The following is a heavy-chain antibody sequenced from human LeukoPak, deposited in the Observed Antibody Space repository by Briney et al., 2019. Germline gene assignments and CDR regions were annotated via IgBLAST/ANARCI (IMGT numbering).Heavy chain of an antibody. CDR1: GGFISSGDYY. CDR2: IYYSRST. V-gene: IGHV4-30-4*01. CDR3: CREVKGYGSGWYQNWFDP. Sequence: SETLSLTCTVSGGFISSGDYYWSWIRQPPGKGLEWIGYIYYSRSTYYNPSLKSRVTTSIDTSKNQFSRKVGAVTAADTVFFYCCREVKGYGSGWYQNWFDPWGQGTLVTVSS. J-gene: IGHJ5*02. D-gene: IGHD6-13*01.